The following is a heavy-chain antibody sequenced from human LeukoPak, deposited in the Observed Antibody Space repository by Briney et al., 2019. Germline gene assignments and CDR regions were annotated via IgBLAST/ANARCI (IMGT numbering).Heavy chain of an antibody. Sequence: SETLSLTCTVSGGSISSGSYYWGWIRQPPGKGLEWIGEINHSGSTNYNPSLKSRVTISVDTSKNQFSLKLSSVTAADTAVYYCGVGYSYGFYYWGQGTLVTVSS. CDR3: GVGYSYGFYY. CDR2: INHSGST. CDR1: GGSISSGSYY. D-gene: IGHD5-18*01. J-gene: IGHJ4*02. V-gene: IGHV4-39*07.